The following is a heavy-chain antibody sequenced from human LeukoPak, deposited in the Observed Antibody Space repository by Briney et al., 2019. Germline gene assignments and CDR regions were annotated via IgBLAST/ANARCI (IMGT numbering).Heavy chain of an antibody. Sequence: SVKVSCKASGYTFTSYAMNWVRQAPGQGLEWMGGIIPIFGTANYAQKFQGRVTITADESTSTAYMELSSLRSEDTAVYYCARGGDSSGYGANYWGQGTLVTVSS. CDR3: ARGGDSSGYGANY. CDR2: IIPIFGTA. CDR1: GYTFTSYA. J-gene: IGHJ4*02. V-gene: IGHV1-69*13. D-gene: IGHD3-22*01.